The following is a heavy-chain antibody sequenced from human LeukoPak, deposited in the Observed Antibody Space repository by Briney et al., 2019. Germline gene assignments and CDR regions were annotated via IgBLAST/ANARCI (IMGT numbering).Heavy chain of an antibody. CDR2: ISSSSSYI. CDR1: GFPFSSYS. J-gene: IGHJ5*02. D-gene: IGHD2-2*01. V-gene: IGHV3-21*01. CDR3: ARVYEGYCSSTSCYRGFDP. Sequence: GSLSLSCAASGFPFSSYSMNWVRQAPGKGLEWVSSISSSSSYIYYADSVKGRFTISRDNAKNSLYLQMNSLRAEDTAVYYCARVYEGYCSSTSCYRGFDPWGQGTLVTVSS.